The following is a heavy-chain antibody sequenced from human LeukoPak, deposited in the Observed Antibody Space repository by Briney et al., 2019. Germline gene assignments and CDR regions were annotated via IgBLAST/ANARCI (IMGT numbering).Heavy chain of an antibody. CDR3: ARDMRFRRGLTGYRNWFDP. CDR1: GFTFSSYW. J-gene: IGHJ5*02. D-gene: IGHD3-9*01. CDR2: IKQDGSEK. Sequence: GGSLRLSCAASGFTFSSYWMSWVRQAPGKGLEWVANIKQDGSEKYYVDSVKGRFTISGDNAKSSLYLQMNSLRAEDTAVYYCARDMRFRRGLTGYRNWFDPWGQGTLVTVSS. V-gene: IGHV3-7*01.